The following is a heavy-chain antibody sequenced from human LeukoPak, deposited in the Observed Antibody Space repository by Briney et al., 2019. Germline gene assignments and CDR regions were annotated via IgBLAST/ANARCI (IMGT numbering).Heavy chain of an antibody. J-gene: IGHJ3*02. V-gene: IGHV4-59*01. CDR3: ARDRVVGAPGAFDI. CDR2: IYYSGST. D-gene: IGHD1-26*01. Sequence: PSETLSLTXTVSGGSISSYYWSWIRQPPGKGLEWIGYIYYSGSTNYNPSLKSRVTISVDTSKNQFSLKLSSATAADTAVYYCARDRVVGAPGAFDIWGQGTMVTVSS. CDR1: GGSISSYY.